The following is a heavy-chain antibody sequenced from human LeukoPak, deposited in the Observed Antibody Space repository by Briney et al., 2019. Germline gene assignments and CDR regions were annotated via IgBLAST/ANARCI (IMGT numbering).Heavy chain of an antibody. J-gene: IGHJ4*02. CDR3: ARDSYSGGYLPPWY. D-gene: IGHD1-26*01. CDR2: IIPIFGTA. CDR1: GGTFSSYA. V-gene: IGHV1-69*01. Sequence: SVKVSCKASGGTFSSYAISWVRQAPGQGLEWMGGIIPIFGTANYAQKFQGRVTITADESTSTAYMELSSLRSEDTAVYYCARDSYSGGYLPPWYWGQGTLVTVSS.